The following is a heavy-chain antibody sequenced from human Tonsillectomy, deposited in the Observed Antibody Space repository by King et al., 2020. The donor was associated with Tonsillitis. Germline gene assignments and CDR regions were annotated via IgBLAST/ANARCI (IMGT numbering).Heavy chain of an antibody. CDR2: IRYDGSNK. Sequence: VQLVESGGGVVQPGGSLRLSCAASGFTFSSYDMHWVRQAPGKGLEWVAFIRYDGSNKYYADSVKGRFTISRDNSKNTLYLQMNSLRAEVTAVYYCAALGTVGAGRLDDSWGEGTLGTASS. CDR1: GFTFSSYD. D-gene: IGHD1-26*01. CDR3: AALGTVGAGRLDDS. V-gene: IGHV3-30*02. J-gene: IGHJ4*02.